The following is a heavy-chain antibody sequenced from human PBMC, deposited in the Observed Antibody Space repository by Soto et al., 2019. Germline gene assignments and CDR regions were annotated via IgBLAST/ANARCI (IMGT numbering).Heavy chain of an antibody. CDR3: ARHGYDSRIHYLYYFDN. J-gene: IGHJ4*02. CDR1: GASISSYY. CDR2: IYYSGST. V-gene: IGHV4-59*08. Sequence: ASETLSLTCTVSGASISSYYWSWIRQPPGKGLEWIGYIYYSGSTNYNPSLKSRVTISVDTSKNQFSLKLSSVTAADTAVYYCARHGYDSRIHYLYYFDNWGQGTLVTVSS. D-gene: IGHD3-22*01.